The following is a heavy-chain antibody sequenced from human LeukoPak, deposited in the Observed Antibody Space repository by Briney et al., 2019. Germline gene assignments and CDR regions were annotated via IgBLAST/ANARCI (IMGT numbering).Heavy chain of an antibody. V-gene: IGHV4-31*03. CDR2: IYYSGST. CDR3: ARGITMVRGVIISYYFDY. CDR1: GGSISSGGYY. D-gene: IGHD3-10*01. J-gene: IGHJ4*02. Sequence: PSETLSLTCTVSGGSISSGGYYWSWIRQHPGKGLEWIGYIYYSGSTYYNPSLKSRVTISVDTSKNQFSLKLCSVTAADTAVYYCARGITMVRGVIISYYFDYWGQGTLVTVSS.